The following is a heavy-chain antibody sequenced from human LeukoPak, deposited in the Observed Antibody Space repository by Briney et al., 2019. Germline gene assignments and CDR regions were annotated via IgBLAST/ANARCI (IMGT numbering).Heavy chain of an antibody. Sequence: ALVKVSCKASGYSFTSHYMHWVRQAPGQGLEWMGLINPSGSSTLYAQKFQGRVTITADKSTSTAYMELSSLRSEDTAVYYCAREGSIAARNFDYWGQGTLVTVSS. CDR2: INPSGSST. CDR1: GYSFTSHY. V-gene: IGHV1-46*01. J-gene: IGHJ4*02. CDR3: AREGSIAARNFDY. D-gene: IGHD6-6*01.